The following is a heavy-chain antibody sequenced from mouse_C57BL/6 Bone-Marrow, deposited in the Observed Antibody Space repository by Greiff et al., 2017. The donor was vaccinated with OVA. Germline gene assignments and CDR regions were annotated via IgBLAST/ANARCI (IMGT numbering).Heavy chain of an antibody. V-gene: IGHV7-1*01. J-gene: IGHJ4*01. CDR2: SRNKANDYTT. CDR1: GFTFSDFY. Sequence: EVQLMESGGGLVQSGRSLRLSCATSGFTFSDFYMEWVRQAPGKGLEWIAASRNKANDYTTEYSVSVKGRFTVSRDTSKSLLYLQMNALRAEDTAISYCARDAGVYFVEAMDYWGQGTSVTVSS. CDR3: ARDAGVYFVEAMDY.